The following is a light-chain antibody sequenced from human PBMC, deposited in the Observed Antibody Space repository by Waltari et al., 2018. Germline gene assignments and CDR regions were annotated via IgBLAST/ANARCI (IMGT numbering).Light chain of an antibody. CDR3: QQHSSAPS. Sequence: IVLTQSPGTLSLSPGERATLSCRASQSLSIDYLAWYQQKPGQALRLLVYGASRRATGIPDRFSGSGSGTDFTLTISRLEPEDFAVYYCQQHSSAPSFGGGTKVEIK. V-gene: IGKV3-20*01. J-gene: IGKJ4*01. CDR2: GAS. CDR1: QSLSIDY.